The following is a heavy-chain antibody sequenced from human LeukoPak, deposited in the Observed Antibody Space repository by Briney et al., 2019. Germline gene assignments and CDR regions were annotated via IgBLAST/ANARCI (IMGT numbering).Heavy chain of an antibody. CDR1: GGSISSSSYY. V-gene: IGHV4-39*01. J-gene: IGHJ4*02. CDR2: IYYSGST. D-gene: IGHD2-15*01. Sequence: SETLSLTCTVSGGSISSSSYYWGWIRQPPGKGLECIGSIYYSGSTYYNPSLKSRVTISVDTSKNQFSLKLSSVTAADTAVYYCARQLEDVVVVAASFDYWGQGTLVTVSS. CDR3: ARQLEDVVVVAASFDY.